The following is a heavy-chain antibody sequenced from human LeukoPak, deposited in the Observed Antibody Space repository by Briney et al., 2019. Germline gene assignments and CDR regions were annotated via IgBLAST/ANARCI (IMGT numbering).Heavy chain of an antibody. V-gene: IGHV3-30*18. Sequence: GRSLRLSCAASGFTFSSYGMHWVRQAPGKGLEWVAVISSDGSNKYFADSVKGRITISRDNSKNTLYLQMNSLRAEDTAVYYCAKPRDTAYYFDYWGQGTLVTVSS. CDR2: ISSDGSNK. J-gene: IGHJ4*02. CDR3: AKPRDTAYYFDY. D-gene: IGHD5-18*01. CDR1: GFTFSSYG.